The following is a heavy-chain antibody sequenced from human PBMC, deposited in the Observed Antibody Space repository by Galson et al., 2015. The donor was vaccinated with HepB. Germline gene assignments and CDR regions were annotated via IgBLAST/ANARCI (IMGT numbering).Heavy chain of an antibody. CDR2: TYYRSKWYN. CDR1: GDSVSTNIVA. Sequence: CAISGDSVSTNIVAWNWIRQSPSRGLEWLRRTYYRSKWYNDYAVSVQSRITINPDTSRNQFSLQLNSVTPEDTGVYYCTRVRHLARGMDVWGQGTTVTVSS. J-gene: IGHJ6*02. CDR3: TRVRHLARGMDV. D-gene: IGHD5-12*01. V-gene: IGHV6-1*01.